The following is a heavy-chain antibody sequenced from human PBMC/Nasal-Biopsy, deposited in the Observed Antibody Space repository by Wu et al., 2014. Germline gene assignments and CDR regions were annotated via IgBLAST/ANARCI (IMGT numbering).Heavy chain of an antibody. CDR3: ATFGVKTTSDAYRV. J-gene: IGHJ3*01. CDR2: FDPEDGDV. V-gene: IGHV1-24*01. Sequence: VKVSCKASGYTFTKYGISWVRQAPGKGLEWMGGFDPEDGDVIYAQRFEGRVTMTDDTSAGIAYMELRSLRSDDTAVYFCATFGVKTTSDAYRVWGQGTLVTVSS. D-gene: IGHD3-16*01. CDR1: GYTFTKYG.